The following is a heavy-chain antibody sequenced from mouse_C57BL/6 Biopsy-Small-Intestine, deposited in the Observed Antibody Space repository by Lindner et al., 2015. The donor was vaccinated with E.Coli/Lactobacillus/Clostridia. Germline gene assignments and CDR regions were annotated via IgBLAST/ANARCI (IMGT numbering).Heavy chain of an antibody. CDR2: ILPGNGST. J-gene: IGHJ4*01. V-gene: IGHV1-9*01. CDR3: ARTYGGAMDY. Sequence: VQLQESGAELMKPGASVKLSCKATGYTFTGYWIEWVKQRPGHGLEWIGEILPGNGSTNYSEKFKGKATFTADTSSNTAYMQLSSLTTEDSAIYYCARTYGGAMDYWGQGTSVTVSS. CDR1: GYTFTGYW. D-gene: IGHD1-1*01.